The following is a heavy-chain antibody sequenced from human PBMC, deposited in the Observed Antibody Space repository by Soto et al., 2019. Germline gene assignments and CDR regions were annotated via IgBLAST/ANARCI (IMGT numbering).Heavy chain of an antibody. CDR2: IYWDDDK. Sequence: QMTLKESGPTLVKPTQTLTLTCTISGFSLSNSGVGVGGIRQHTGKALEWLALIYWDDDKRYSPSLKSRLTITKDPSKNQVVVTMTNMDPVETATYSCAPSRLAAAGVDFWGQGTLVTVSS. CDR1: GFSLSNSGVG. J-gene: IGHJ4*02. D-gene: IGHD6-13*01. V-gene: IGHV2-5*02. CDR3: APSRLAAAGVDF.